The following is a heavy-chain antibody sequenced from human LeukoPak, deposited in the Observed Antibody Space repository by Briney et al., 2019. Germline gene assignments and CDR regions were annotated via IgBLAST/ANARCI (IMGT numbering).Heavy chain of an antibody. V-gene: IGHV3-48*04. CDR2: ITSSSSTM. CDR1: GFTFSSYS. D-gene: IGHD4-23*01. Sequence: GGSLRLSCAASGFTFSSYSMNWVRQAPGKGLEWLSYITSSSSTMYYADSVKGRFTISRDNATNSPYLQMHSLRAEETAVFYCARDNGGFDYWGQGTLVTVSS. J-gene: IGHJ4*02. CDR3: ARDNGGFDY.